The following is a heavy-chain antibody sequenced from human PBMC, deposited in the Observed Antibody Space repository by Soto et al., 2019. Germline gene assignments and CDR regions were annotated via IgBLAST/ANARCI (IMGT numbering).Heavy chain of an antibody. D-gene: IGHD6-13*01. V-gene: IGHV4-31*03. CDR3: ARVSAGGTRWFDS. J-gene: IGHJ5*01. CDR2: IYYRGTT. Sequence: SETLSLTCSVSGGSISTGVWYWSWVREHPGKGLEWIGDIYYRGTTSYNPSPGRRVTISRDTSKNQVSLKVNSVTAADTAVYYCARVSAGGTRWFDSWGQGIRVTVSS. CDR1: GGSISTGVWY.